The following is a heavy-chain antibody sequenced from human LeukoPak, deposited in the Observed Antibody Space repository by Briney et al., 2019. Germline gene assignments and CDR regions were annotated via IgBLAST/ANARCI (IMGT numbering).Heavy chain of an antibody. J-gene: IGHJ4*02. V-gene: IGHV4-59*01. Sequence: PETLSLTFTVSGGSISSYYWSWIRQPPGKGLEWIGYIYYSGSTNYNPSLKSRVTISVDTSKNQFSLKLSSVTAADTAVYYCARARESIFGVVPFDYWGQGTLVTVSS. D-gene: IGHD3-3*01. CDR1: GGSISSYY. CDR2: IYYSGST. CDR3: ARARESIFGVVPFDY.